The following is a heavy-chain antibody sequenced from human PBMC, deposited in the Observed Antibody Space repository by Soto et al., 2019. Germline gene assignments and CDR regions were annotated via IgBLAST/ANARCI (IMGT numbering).Heavy chain of an antibody. J-gene: IGHJ4*02. CDR1: GFTVSSNY. V-gene: IGHV3-53*01. CDR3: ASDKSGWSYTLRY. D-gene: IGHD6-19*01. CDR2: IYSGGST. Sequence: EVQLVESGGGLIQPGGSLRLSCASSGFTVSSNYMSWVRQAPGKGLEWVSVIYSGGSTSYADSVKGRFTISRDNSKNMRYLQINILRAEDTAVYYCASDKSGWSYTLRYWCQGTLVTVS.